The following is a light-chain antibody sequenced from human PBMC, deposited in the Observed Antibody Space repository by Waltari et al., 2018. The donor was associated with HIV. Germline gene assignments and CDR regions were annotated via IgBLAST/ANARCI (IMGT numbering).Light chain of an antibody. J-gene: IGLJ2*01. CDR1: SSNIANNY. Sequence: QSVLTQPPAVSAATGQTVTISCSGSSSNIANNYVSWYQQLPGTAPKLRIYDKNSRSSGIPDRLSGSKAGTSATLAIAGLQTGDEADYYCGTWDTSLSAGVFGGGTKVTVL. V-gene: IGLV1-51*01. CDR3: GTWDTSLSAGV. CDR2: DKN.